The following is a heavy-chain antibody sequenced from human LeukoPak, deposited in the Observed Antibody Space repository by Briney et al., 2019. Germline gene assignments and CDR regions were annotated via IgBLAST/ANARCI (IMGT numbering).Heavy chain of an antibody. D-gene: IGHD1-26*01. J-gene: IGHJ3*02. V-gene: IGHV4-59*08. CDR2: QDYNGGT. Sequence: PSETLSLTCTVSGGSMTHYYLSWIRQPPGKGLEWIGYQDYNGGTNYNPSLTGRATISLDTSKNEVSLKLNSVTAADTALYYCGRHGLVGADAPFDIWGQGTMVTVSS. CDR3: GRHGLVGADAPFDI. CDR1: GGSMTHYY.